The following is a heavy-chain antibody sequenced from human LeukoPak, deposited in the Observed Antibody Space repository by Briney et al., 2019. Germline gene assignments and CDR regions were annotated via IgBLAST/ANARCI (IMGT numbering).Heavy chain of an antibody. CDR1: GFTFSDYS. CDR2: IGIDSGNT. J-gene: IGHJ4*02. V-gene: IGHV3-48*01. Sequence: GGSLILSCAASGFTFSDYSMNWVRQAPGKGLEWISYIGIDSGNTNYADSVKGRFTISGDKAKNSLYLQMNSLRVEDTAVYYCAGDYKYAFDNWGQGTLVTVSS. D-gene: IGHD5-24*01. CDR3: AGDYKYAFDN.